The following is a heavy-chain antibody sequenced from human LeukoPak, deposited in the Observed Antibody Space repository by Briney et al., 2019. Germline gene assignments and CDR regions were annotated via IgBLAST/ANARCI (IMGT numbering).Heavy chain of an antibody. J-gene: IGHJ4*02. CDR3: ARIHRYCSGGACYVLDN. CDR1: GGSVSGYY. D-gene: IGHD2-15*01. CDR2: VYYSGST. Sequence: TSETLSLTCVVSGGSVSGYYWGWIRQPPGRGLEWIGYVYYSGSTNYNPSFKSRITISVDTSRNQFSLQLSSVTAADTAVYYCARIHRYCSGGACYVLDNWGQGTLVAVSS. V-gene: IGHV4-59*02.